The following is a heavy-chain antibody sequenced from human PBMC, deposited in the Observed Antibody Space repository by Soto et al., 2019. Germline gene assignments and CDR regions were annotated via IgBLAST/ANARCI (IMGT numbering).Heavy chain of an antibody. V-gene: IGHV3-48*01. CDR1: GFTFSTFN. Sequence: GGSLRLSCAASGFTFSTFNMNWVRQAPGKGLGWVSYITSNGITAYYADSVKGRFTISRDISKNTLYLQMNSLRAEDTAVYYCAKGVPGIAVAGTGYFQHWGQGTLVTVSS. CDR2: ITSNGITA. CDR3: AKGVPGIAVAGTGYFQH. J-gene: IGHJ1*01. D-gene: IGHD6-19*01.